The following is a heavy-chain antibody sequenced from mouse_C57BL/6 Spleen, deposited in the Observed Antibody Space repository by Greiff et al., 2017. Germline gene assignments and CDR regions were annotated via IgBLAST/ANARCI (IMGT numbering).Heavy chain of an antibody. D-gene: IGHD3-1*01. J-gene: IGHJ3*01. CDR3: ARKEGYTPCAY. CDR1: GYTFTSYW. V-gene: IGHV1-61*01. Sequence: QVQLQQPGAELVRPGSSVKLSCKASGYTFTSYWMDWVKQRPGQGLEWIGNIYPSDSETHYNQKFKDKATLTVDKSSSTAYMQLSSLTSEDSAVYYCARKEGYTPCAYWGQGTLVTVSA. CDR2: IYPSDSET.